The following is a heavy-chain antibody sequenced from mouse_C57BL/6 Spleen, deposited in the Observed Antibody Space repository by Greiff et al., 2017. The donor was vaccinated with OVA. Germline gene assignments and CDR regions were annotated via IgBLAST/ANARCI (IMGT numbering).Heavy chain of an antibody. V-gene: IGHV3-6*01. Sequence: VQLKESGPGLVKPSQSLSLTCSVTGYSITSGYYWNWIRQFPGNKLEWMGYISYDGSNNYNPSLKNRISITRDTSKNQFFLKLNSVTTEDTATYYCARVLTGTGEDYWGQGTTLTVSS. J-gene: IGHJ2*01. CDR3: ARVLTGTGEDY. D-gene: IGHD4-1*01. CDR2: ISYDGSN. CDR1: GYSITSGYY.